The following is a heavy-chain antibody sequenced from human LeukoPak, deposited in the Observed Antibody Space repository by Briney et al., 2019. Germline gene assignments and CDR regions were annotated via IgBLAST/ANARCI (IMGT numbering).Heavy chain of an antibody. CDR1: GGSISSSSTDY. D-gene: IGHD3-16*02. J-gene: IGHJ5*02. CDR3: ATAPYEYIWGTYRTNWFDP. Sequence: SETLSLTCTASGGSISSSSTDYWGWIRQPPGKGLEWIGSINYSGSTYYNPSLKSRVTISVDTSKNQFSLKLNSMTAADTAVYYCATAPYEYIWGTYRTNWFDPWGQGTLVTVSS. CDR2: INYSGST. V-gene: IGHV4-39*01.